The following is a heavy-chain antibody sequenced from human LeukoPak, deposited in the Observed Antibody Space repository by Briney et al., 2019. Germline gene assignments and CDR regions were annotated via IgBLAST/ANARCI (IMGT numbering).Heavy chain of an antibody. J-gene: IGHJ4*02. CDR3: ARERPDYAFDY. CDR2: ISSSGSTI. Sequence: GGSLRLSXAASGFTFSSYEMNWVRQAPGKGLEWVSYISSSGSTIYYADSVKGRFTISRDNAKNSLYLQMNSLRAEDTADYYCARERPDYAFDYWGQGTLVTVSS. CDR1: GFTFSSYE. D-gene: IGHD4-17*01. V-gene: IGHV3-48*03.